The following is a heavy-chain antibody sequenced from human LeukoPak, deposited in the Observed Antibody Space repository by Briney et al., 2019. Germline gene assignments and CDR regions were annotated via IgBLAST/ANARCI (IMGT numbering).Heavy chain of an antibody. J-gene: IGHJ4*02. Sequence: PGGSLRLSCAASGLTFSSYAMSWVRQAPGKGLEWVSAISGSGGSTYYADSVKGRFTISRDNSKNALYLQMNSLRAEDTAVYYCAKVPGYCSGGSCSPFDYWGQGTLVTVSS. V-gene: IGHV3-23*01. D-gene: IGHD2-15*01. CDR2: ISGSGGST. CDR1: GLTFSSYA. CDR3: AKVPGYCSGGSCSPFDY.